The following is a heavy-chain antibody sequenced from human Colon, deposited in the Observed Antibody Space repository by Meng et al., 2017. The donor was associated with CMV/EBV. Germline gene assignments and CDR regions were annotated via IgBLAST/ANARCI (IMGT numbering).Heavy chain of an antibody. Sequence: GGSLRLSCAASGFTFSSYSMNWVRQAPGRGLEWVSSIDTSGTKIYYADSVKGRFTVSRDDARDSLYLQLNSLRVEDTAVYYCARGGIAAANWFDPWGQGTLVTVSS. CDR1: GFTFSSYS. D-gene: IGHD6-13*01. V-gene: IGHV3-21*04. CDR3: ARGGIAAANWFDP. CDR2: IDTSGTKI. J-gene: IGHJ5*02.